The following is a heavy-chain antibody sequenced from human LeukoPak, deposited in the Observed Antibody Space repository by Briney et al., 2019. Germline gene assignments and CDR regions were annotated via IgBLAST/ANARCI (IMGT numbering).Heavy chain of an antibody. CDR1: GFTFSSYG. Sequence: PGGSLRLSCAASGFTFSSYGMHWVRQAPGKGLEWVAVISYDGSNKYYAYSVKGRFTISRDNSKNTLYLQMNSLRAEDTAVYYCAKIASPYDFWSGYYHYFDYWGQGTLVTVSS. V-gene: IGHV3-30*18. CDR3: AKIASPYDFWSGYYHYFDY. CDR2: ISYDGSNK. D-gene: IGHD3-3*01. J-gene: IGHJ4*02.